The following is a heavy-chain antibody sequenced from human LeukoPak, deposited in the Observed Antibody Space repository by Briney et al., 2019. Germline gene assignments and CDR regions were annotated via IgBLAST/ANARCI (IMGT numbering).Heavy chain of an antibody. CDR1: GFTFSSYS. V-gene: IGHV3-21*01. D-gene: IGHD1-26*01. CDR2: ISSSSSYI. J-gene: IGHJ5*02. Sequence: GGSLRLSCAASGFTFSSYSMNWVRQAPGKGLQWVSSISSSSSYIYYADSVKGRFTISRDNAKNSLYLQMNSLRAEDTAVYYCASEGGGATEFDPWGQGTLVTVSS. CDR3: ASEGGGATEFDP.